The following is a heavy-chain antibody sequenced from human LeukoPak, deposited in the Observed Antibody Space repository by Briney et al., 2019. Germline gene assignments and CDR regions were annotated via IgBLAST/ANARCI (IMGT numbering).Heavy chain of an antibody. CDR1: GFTVSSNY. CDR3: ARANWECAFDI. CDR2: IYSGGST. Sequence: PGGSLRLSCAASGFTVSSNYMSWVRQAPGKGLEWVSVIYSGGSTYYADSVKGRFTISRDNSKNTLYLQMNSLRAEDTAVYYCARANWECAFDIWGQGTMVTVSS. J-gene: IGHJ3*02. V-gene: IGHV3-53*01. D-gene: IGHD7-27*01.